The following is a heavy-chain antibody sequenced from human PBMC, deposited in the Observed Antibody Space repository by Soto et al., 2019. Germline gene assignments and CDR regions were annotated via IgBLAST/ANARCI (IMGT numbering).Heavy chain of an antibody. Sequence: QVQLVQSGAEVKKPGASVKVSCKTSGYTFTNFGLSWVRQAPGQGLEWMGWISAYNGNTNYAQNFQGRVTLTTDTSTSTAYRELRSLRSDDPAVYYCARGGTTIDYWGQGTLVTVDS. CDR3: ARGGTTIDY. V-gene: IGHV1-18*01. D-gene: IGHD4-17*01. J-gene: IGHJ4*02. CDR1: GYTFTNFG. CDR2: ISAYNGNT.